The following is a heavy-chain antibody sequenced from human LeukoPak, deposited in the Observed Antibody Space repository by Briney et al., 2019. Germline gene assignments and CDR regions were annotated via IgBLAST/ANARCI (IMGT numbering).Heavy chain of an antibody. CDR1: GFTFSNYA. CDR3: GREKLRGMAFEYFDY. Sequence: GGSLRLSCAASGFTFSNYAIHWVRQAPGKGLEWVAVISYDGSNKYYADSVKGRFTISRDNSKNTLYLQMNSLRAEDTAVYYCGREKLRGMAFEYFDYGGQGPLVTVSS. V-gene: IGHV3-30-3*01. D-gene: IGHD3-10*01. CDR2: ISYDGSNK. J-gene: IGHJ4*02.